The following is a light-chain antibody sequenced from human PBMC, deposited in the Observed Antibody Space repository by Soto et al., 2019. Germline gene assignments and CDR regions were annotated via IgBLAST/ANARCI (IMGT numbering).Light chain of an antibody. V-gene: IGKV3D-20*02. CDR3: QQRSNWPPNT. CDR2: GAS. Sequence: ETVLTQSPGTLSLSPGERTTLSCRASQSVGSDYLAWYQQKPGQAPRLLIYGASSRAAGIPDRFSGSGSGTDFTLTISSLEPEDFAVYYCQQRSNWPPNTFGGGTKVDIK. CDR1: QSVGSDY. J-gene: IGKJ4*01.